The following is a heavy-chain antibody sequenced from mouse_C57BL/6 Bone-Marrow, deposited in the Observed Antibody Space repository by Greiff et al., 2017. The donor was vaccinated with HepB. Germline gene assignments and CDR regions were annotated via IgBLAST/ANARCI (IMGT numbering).Heavy chain of an antibody. CDR3: ATYYSNYVGYFDY. Sequence: QVQLQQPGAELVKPGASVKLSCKASGYTFTSYWMHWVKQRPGQGLEWIGMIHPNSGSTNYNEKFKSKATLTVDKSSSTAYMQLSSLTSEDSAVYYCATYYSNYVGYFDYWGQGTTLTVSS. CDR2: IHPNSGST. J-gene: IGHJ2*01. CDR1: GYTFTSYW. D-gene: IGHD2-5*01. V-gene: IGHV1-64*01.